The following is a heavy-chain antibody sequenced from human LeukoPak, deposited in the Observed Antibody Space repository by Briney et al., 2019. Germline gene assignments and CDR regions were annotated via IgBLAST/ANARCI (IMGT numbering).Heavy chain of an antibody. CDR3: ATSRGDLGIDY. CDR2: ISSSSSTI. CDR1: GFTFSSYS. J-gene: IGHJ4*02. Sequence: GGSLRLSCAASGFTFSSYSMDWVRQAPGKGLEWVSYISSSSSTIYYADSVKGRFTISRDNSKNTLYLQMNSLRAEDTAVYYCATSRGDLGIDYWGQGTLVTVSS. D-gene: IGHD3-16*01. V-gene: IGHV3-48*01.